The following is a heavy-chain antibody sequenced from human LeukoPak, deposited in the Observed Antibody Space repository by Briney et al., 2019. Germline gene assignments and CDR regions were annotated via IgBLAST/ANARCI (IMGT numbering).Heavy chain of an antibody. CDR1: EFTVSSYF. J-gene: IGHJ6*01. CDR3: ARDGGAGSAAAEGLYYYGMDV. Sequence: GGSLRLSCAASEFTVSSYFISWVRQAPGKGLEWVSFIYRGGSTYYGDSVKGRCTISRDNSKNTVYLQLNSLRLDDTGVYYCARDGGAGSAAAEGLYYYGMDVWGQGTTVTVSS. CDR2: IYRGGST. D-gene: IGHD6-25*01. V-gene: IGHV3-66*01.